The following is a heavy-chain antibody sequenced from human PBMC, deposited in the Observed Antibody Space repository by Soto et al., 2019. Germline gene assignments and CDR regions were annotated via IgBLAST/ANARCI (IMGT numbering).Heavy chain of an antibody. Sequence: SETLSLTCAVYGGSFSGYYWSWIRQPPGKGLEWIGEINHSGSTNYNPSLKSRVTISVDTSKNQFSLKLSSVTAADTAVYYCARGGGRSSWYPDHLDYWGQGTLVTVSS. CDR2: INHSGST. CDR3: ARGGGRSSWYPDHLDY. J-gene: IGHJ4*02. D-gene: IGHD6-13*01. CDR1: GGSFSGYY. V-gene: IGHV4-34*01.